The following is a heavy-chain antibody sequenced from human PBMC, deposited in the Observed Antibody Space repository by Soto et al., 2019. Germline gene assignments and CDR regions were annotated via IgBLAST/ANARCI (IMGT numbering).Heavy chain of an antibody. V-gene: IGHV1-3*01. Sequence: QVQLMQSGAEVKKPGASVKVSCKASGYTFTRYAMHWVRQAPGQRLEWMGWINAGNGNTKYSQKFQGRVTITTDTSASTAYMELSSLRSEDTAVYYCARDGAVAGDSNFDYWGQGTLVTVSS. CDR3: ARDGAVAGDSNFDY. D-gene: IGHD6-19*01. CDR1: GYTFTRYA. CDR2: INAGNGNT. J-gene: IGHJ4*02.